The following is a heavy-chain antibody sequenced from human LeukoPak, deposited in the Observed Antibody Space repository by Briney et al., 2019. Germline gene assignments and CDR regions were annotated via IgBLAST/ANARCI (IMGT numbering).Heavy chain of an antibody. D-gene: IGHD3-10*01. Sequence: GGSLRLSCAASGFTVSSNYMSWVRQAPGKGLEWVSVIYSGGSTYYADSVKGRFTISRDNSKNTLYLQMNSLRAEDTAVYYCARNYSGSGSYWLPGLDYGMDVWGQGTTVTVSS. CDR2: IYSGGST. J-gene: IGHJ6*02. CDR1: GFTVSSNY. V-gene: IGHV3-66*01. CDR3: ARNYSGSGSYWLPGLDYGMDV.